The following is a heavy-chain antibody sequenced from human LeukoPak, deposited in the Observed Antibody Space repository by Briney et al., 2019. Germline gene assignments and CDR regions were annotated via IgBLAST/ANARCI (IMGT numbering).Heavy chain of an antibody. CDR3: ASSVAGEQGFDY. V-gene: IGHV4-34*01. J-gene: IGHJ4*02. D-gene: IGHD1/OR15-1a*01. CDR2: INHNGSI. Sequence: SETLSLTCAVYGGSFSGYYWSWIRQTPGKGLEWIGEINHNGSINYIPSLKSRVIISVDTSKNQFALKLISVSAADAAVYYCASSVAGEQGFDYWGQGTLVTVSS. CDR1: GGSFSGYY.